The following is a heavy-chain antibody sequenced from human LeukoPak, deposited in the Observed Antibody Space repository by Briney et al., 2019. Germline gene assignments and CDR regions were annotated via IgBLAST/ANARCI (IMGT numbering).Heavy chain of an antibody. J-gene: IGHJ4*02. CDR3: ARDHYYDSSGYARFDY. CDR1: GGTFSSYA. D-gene: IGHD3-22*01. CDR2: IIPILGIA. Sequence: SVKVSCKASGGTFSSYAISWVRQAPGQGLEWMGRIIPILGIANYAQKLQGRVTMTTDTSTSTAYMELRSLRSDDTAVYYCARDHYYDSSGYARFDYWGQGTLVTVSS. V-gene: IGHV1-69*04.